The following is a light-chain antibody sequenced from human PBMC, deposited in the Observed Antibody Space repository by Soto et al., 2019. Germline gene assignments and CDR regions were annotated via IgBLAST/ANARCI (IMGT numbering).Light chain of an antibody. Sequence: EIVMTQSPATLSVSPGERATLSCRASQSVSSNLAWYQQKPAQAPRLLIYGASTRATGIPARFSGSGSGTEFTLTISSLQSEDFAVYYCQQYNNWPHTFGQGTKVDIE. J-gene: IGKJ2*01. CDR2: GAS. CDR3: QQYNNWPHT. CDR1: QSVSSN. V-gene: IGKV3-15*01.